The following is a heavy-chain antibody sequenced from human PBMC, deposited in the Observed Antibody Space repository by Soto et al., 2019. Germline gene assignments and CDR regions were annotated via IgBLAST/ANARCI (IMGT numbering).Heavy chain of an antibody. Sequence: EVQLVESGGGLVQPGGSLRLSCAASGFTFSGFWMYWFRQDPGKGLMWVSRINTDGSSTNYADSVKGRFTISRDNAKNTLYLQRNSRRAEDTAVYDCARVGAYGSGSCGWFDPWGQGTLVTVSS. V-gene: IGHV3-74*01. CDR2: INTDGSST. CDR1: GFTFSGFW. J-gene: IGHJ5*02. D-gene: IGHD3-10*01. CDR3: ARVGAYGSGSCGWFDP.